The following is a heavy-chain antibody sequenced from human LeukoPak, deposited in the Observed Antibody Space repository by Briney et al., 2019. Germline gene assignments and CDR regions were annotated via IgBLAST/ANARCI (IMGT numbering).Heavy chain of an antibody. CDR3: ARRYYYGSGSYYTHYYYYGMDV. CDR1: GFAFICTR. CDR2: SSTVSGNI. D-gene: IGHD3-10*01. Sequence: GSLRLSRAAPGFAFICTRIKLGRPAPGKGVGGAFYSSTVSGNIYYADSVKGRFTISRDNAKSSLYLQMNSLRAEDTAVYYCARRYYYGSGSYYTHYYYYGMDVWGQGTTVTVSS. J-gene: IGHJ6*02. V-gene: IGHV3-48*04.